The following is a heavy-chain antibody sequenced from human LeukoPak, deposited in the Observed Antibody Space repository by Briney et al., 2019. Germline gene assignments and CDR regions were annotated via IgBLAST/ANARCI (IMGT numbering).Heavy chain of an antibody. CDR3: AKDISSYYDSSGYSYFDY. J-gene: IGHJ4*02. CDR2: ISWNSGSI. D-gene: IGHD3-22*01. V-gene: IGHV3-9*01. CDR1: GFTFDDYA. Sequence: GGSLRLSCRASGFTFDDYAMHWVRQAPGKGLEWVSGISWNSGSIGYADSVKGRFTISRDNAKNSLYLQMNSLRAEDTALYYCAKDISSYYDSSGYSYFDYWGQGTLVTVSS.